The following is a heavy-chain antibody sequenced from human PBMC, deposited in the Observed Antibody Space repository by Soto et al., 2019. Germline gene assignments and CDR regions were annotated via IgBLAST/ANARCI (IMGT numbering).Heavy chain of an antibody. CDR2: ISSSGSTI. CDR1: GFTFSSYE. CDR3: ARDLHAPNYYGSGSYYNTFDY. V-gene: IGHV3-48*03. Sequence: VGSLRLSCAASGFTFSSYEMNWVRQAPGKGLEWVSYISSSGSTIYYADSVKGRFTISRDNAKNSLYLQMNSLRAEDTAVYYCARDLHAPNYYGSGSYYNTFDYWGQGTLVTVSS. J-gene: IGHJ4*02. D-gene: IGHD3-10*01.